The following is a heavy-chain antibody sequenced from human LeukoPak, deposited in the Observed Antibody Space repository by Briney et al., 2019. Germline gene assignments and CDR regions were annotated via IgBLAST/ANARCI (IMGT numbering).Heavy chain of an antibody. Sequence: GGSLRLSCAASGFTVSSNYMSWVRQAPGKGLEWVSVIYSGGSTYYVDSVKGRFTISRDNSKNTLYLQMNSLRAEDTAVYYCASKTGYSSGWNFDYWGQGTLVTVSS. D-gene: IGHD6-19*01. J-gene: IGHJ4*02. CDR1: GFTVSSNY. CDR3: ASKTGYSSGWNFDY. V-gene: IGHV3-53*01. CDR2: IYSGGST.